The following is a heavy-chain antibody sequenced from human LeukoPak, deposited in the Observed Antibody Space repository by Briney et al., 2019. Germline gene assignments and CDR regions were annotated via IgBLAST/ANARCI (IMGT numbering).Heavy chain of an antibody. CDR1: GGSISSFY. CDR3: AISPKVTYFDY. Sequence: SETLSLTCTVSGGSISSFYWSWIRQPPGKGLEWIGYIHTSGDTSYNPSLKSRVTISVDSSKKQFSLKLGSVTAADTAVYYCAISPKVTYFDYWGQGTLVTVSS. CDR2: IHTSGDT. J-gene: IGHJ4*02. V-gene: IGHV4-4*09.